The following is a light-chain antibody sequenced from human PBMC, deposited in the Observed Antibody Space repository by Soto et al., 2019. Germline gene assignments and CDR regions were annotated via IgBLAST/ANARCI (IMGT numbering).Light chain of an antibody. Sequence: EVVMTQSPVTLSVSPGERATLSCRASQSVSSRLAWYQQKPGQAPRLLIYGASTRATGIPARFSGSGSGTEFTLTISILQSEDFAVYYCQQYLNWPPEYTFGQGTKLEIK. J-gene: IGKJ2*01. V-gene: IGKV3-15*01. CDR2: GAS. CDR1: QSVSSR. CDR3: QQYLNWPPEYT.